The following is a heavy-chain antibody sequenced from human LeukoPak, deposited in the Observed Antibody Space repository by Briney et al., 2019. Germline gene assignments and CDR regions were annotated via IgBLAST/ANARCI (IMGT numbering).Heavy chain of an antibody. CDR2: IIPILGIA. Sequence: SVKVSCKASGGTFSSYAISWVRQAPGQGLEWMGRIIPILGIANYAQKFQGRVTITADKSTSTAYMELSSLRSEDTAVYYCARGPYDYVWGVHAFDIWGQGTMVTVSS. D-gene: IGHD3-16*01. CDR1: GGTFSSYA. V-gene: IGHV1-69*04. CDR3: ARGPYDYVWGVHAFDI. J-gene: IGHJ3*02.